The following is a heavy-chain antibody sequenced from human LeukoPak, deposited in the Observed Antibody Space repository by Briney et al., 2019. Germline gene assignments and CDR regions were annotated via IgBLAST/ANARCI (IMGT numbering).Heavy chain of an antibody. Sequence: GGSLRLSCAASGFTFSSYEMNWVRQAPGKGLEWVSYISSSCSNIYYADSVKGRFTISRENAKNSLFLQMNSLRAEDTAVYYCARLYSSSSGRALDYWGQGTLVTVSS. CDR1: GFTFSSYE. V-gene: IGHV3-48*03. CDR3: ARLYSSSSGRALDY. J-gene: IGHJ4*02. CDR2: ISSSCSNI. D-gene: IGHD6-6*01.